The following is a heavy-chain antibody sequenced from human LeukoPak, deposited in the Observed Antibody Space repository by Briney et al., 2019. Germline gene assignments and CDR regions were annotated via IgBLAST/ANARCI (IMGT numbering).Heavy chain of an antibody. Sequence: PGRSLRLSCAASGFTFSSYGMHWVRQAPGKGLEWVAVISYDGSNKYYADSVKGRFTISRDNAKNSLYLQMNSLRAEDTAVYYCAGILGSSSWLYYYYGMDVWGQGTTVTVSS. CDR1: GFTFSSYG. D-gene: IGHD6-13*01. V-gene: IGHV3-30*03. CDR3: AGILGSSSWLYYYYGMDV. J-gene: IGHJ6*02. CDR2: ISYDGSNK.